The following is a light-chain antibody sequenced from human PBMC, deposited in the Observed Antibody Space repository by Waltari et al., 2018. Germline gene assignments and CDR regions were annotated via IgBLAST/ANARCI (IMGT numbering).Light chain of an antibody. V-gene: IGKV1-39*01. J-gene: IGKJ2*01. Sequence: DIQMTQSPSYLSASIGDRVTITCRASQTIINFLNWYQQKPGKAPKLLIYFASALQSGVPSRFGGSGSGTDFTFTISSLQPEDFATYYCQQSYSIPYTFGQGTKLEIK. CDR2: FAS. CDR1: QTIINF. CDR3: QQSYSIPYT.